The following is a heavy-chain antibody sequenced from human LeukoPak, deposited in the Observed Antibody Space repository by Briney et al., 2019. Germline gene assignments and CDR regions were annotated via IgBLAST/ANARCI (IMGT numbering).Heavy chain of an antibody. J-gene: IGHJ4*02. V-gene: IGHV4-34*01. CDR3: ARTRVDDSSGYYY. CDR1: GGSFSGYY. D-gene: IGHD3-22*01. CDR2: INHSGST. Sequence: SETLSLTCAVYGGSFSGYYWSWIRQPPGKGLEWIGEINHSGSTNYNPSLKSRVTISVDTSKNQFSLKLSSVTAADTAVYYCARTRVDDSSGYYYWGQGTLVTVSS.